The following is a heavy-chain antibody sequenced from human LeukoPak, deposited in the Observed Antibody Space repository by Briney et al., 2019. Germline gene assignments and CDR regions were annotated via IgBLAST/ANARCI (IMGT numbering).Heavy chain of an antibody. J-gene: IGHJ4*02. CDR3: AKSYGDYLGYFDS. CDR1: GFTFEDYG. V-gene: IGHV3-23*01. Sequence: GGSLRLSCAASGFTFEDYGMSWVRQAPGKGLEWVSGISDGGGTTNYADAVKGRFTISRDKSKNTLLLQMNSLRAEDTAVYYCAKSYGDYLGYFDSWGQGTLVTVSS. CDR2: ISDGGGTT. D-gene: IGHD4-17*01.